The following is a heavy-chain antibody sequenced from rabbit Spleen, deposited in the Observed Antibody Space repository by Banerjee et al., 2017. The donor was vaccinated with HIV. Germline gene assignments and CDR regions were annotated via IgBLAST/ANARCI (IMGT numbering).Heavy chain of an antibody. CDR1: GFTISSSDY. CDR2: IDTGSGVT. CDR3: ARDLVAVIGWNFNL. Sequence: QEQLEESGGGLVQPEGSLTLTCTASGFTISSSDYMCWVRQAPGKGLEWIGCIDTGSGVTVYANWAKGRFTISKTSSTSVTLQMTSLTAADTATYFCARDLVAVIGWNFNLWGQGTLVTVS. D-gene: IGHD1-1*01. V-gene: IGHV1S45*01. J-gene: IGHJ4*01.